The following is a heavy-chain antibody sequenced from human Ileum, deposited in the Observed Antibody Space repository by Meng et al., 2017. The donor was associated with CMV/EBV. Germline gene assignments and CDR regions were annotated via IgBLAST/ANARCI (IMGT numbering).Heavy chain of an antibody. CDR2: FYYGGGT. CDR3: AGELWSLYYFDY. CDR1: RGSMISSSYY. J-gene: IGHJ4*02. D-gene: IGHD5-18*01. V-gene: IGHV4-39*07. Sequence: LRRHESGPGLVKPSETVSLTCTVSRGSMISSSYYWGWIRQPPGKGLEWIGSFYYGGGTYYNPSLKSRVTLSVDASKNQFSLKLSSVTAADTAVYFCAGELWSLYYFDYWGPGILVTVSS.